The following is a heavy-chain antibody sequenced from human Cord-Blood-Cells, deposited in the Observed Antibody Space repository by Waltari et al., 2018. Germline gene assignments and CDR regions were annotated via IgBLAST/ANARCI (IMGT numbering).Heavy chain of an antibody. CDR2: INPNIGGT. D-gene: IGHD6-13*01. CDR1: GYPFTGYY. Sequence: QVQLVQSGAEVKKPGASVKVPCKASGYPFTGYYMHRVRQGPGQGLEWMGWINPNIGGTNYAQKFQGRVTMTRDTSISTAYMELSRLRSDDTAVYYCARVRNRYSSSWYDYWGQGTLVTVSS. CDR3: ARVRNRYSSSWYDY. J-gene: IGHJ4*02. V-gene: IGHV1-2*02.